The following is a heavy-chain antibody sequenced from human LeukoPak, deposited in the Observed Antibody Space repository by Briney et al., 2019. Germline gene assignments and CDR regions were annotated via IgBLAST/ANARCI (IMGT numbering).Heavy chain of an antibody. CDR3: ARDEFLVRGVLKLFDY. CDR1: GFTFSSYS. V-gene: IGHV3-21*01. Sequence: GGSLRLSYAASGFTFSSYSMNWVRQAPGKGLEWVSSISSSSSYIYYADSVKGRFTISRDNAKNSLYLQMNSLRAEDTAVYYCARDEFLVRGVLKLFDYWGHGKLVTVSS. CDR2: ISSSSSYI. J-gene: IGHJ4*01. D-gene: IGHD3-10*01.